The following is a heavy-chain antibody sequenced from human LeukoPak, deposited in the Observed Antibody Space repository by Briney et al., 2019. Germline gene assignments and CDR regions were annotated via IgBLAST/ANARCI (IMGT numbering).Heavy chain of an antibody. D-gene: IGHD5-24*01. CDR2: IRSKAYGGTT. V-gene: IGHV3-49*03. J-gene: IGHJ4*02. Sequence: GGSLRLSCAASGFTFSDYYMSWIRQAPGKGLEWVGFIRSKAYGGTTEYAASVKGRFTISRDDSKSIAYLQMNSLKTEDTAVYYCTRVRDGYKSFDYWGQGTLVTVSS. CDR3: TRVRDGYKSFDY. CDR1: GFTFSDYY.